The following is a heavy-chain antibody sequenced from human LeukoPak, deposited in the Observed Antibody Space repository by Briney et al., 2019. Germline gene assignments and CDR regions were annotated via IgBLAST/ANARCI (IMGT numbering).Heavy chain of an antibody. CDR1: GGSISSGSYY. D-gene: IGHD3-22*01. Sequence: PSETLSLTCTVSGGSISSGSYYWSWIRQPAGKGLEWIGRIYTSGSTNYNPSLKSRVSISVDTSKNQFSLKLSSVTAADTAVYYCASTRHYYDSSGYSLGWFDPWGQGTLVTVSS. CDR3: ASTRHYYDSSGYSLGWFDP. CDR2: IYTSGST. J-gene: IGHJ5*02. V-gene: IGHV4-61*02.